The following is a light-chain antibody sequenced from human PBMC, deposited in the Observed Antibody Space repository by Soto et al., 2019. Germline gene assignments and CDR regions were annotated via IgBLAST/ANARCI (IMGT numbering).Light chain of an antibody. CDR1: QSVGSNF. J-gene: IGKJ5*01. Sequence: EVVLTQSPDTLSLSPGERATLSCRASQSVGSNFLAWYQQKPVRPPTRLINGASSRPAASPDTCTGSGAGADDSLTTSRREPDEDSANYYRQQYNTSPITFGQGTRLEI. CDR2: GAS. V-gene: IGKV3-20*01. CDR3: QQYNTSPIT.